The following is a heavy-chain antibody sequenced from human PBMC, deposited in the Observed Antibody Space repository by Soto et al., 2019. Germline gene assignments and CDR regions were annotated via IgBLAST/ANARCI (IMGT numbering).Heavy chain of an antibody. CDR3: GRAQLPPECSSASCYVDY. V-gene: IGHV3-7*02. CDR1: GFTFSNYC. CDR2: IKRDGSEK. J-gene: IGHJ4*02. Sequence: GGSLRLSCAASGFTFSNYCMTWVRQVPGKGLEWVANIKRDGSEKYYVDSVKGRFTISRDNAQDSFYLQMNSLRAEDTAVFYCGRAQLPPECSSASCYVDYWGQGALVTVSS. D-gene: IGHD2-2*01.